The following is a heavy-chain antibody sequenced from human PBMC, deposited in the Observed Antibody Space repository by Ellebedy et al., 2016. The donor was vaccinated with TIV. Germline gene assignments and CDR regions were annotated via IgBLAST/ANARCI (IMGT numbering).Heavy chain of an antibody. D-gene: IGHD4-17*01. CDR1: GFTFSSYG. J-gene: IGHJ6*02. Sequence: GESLKISCAASGFTFSSYGMHWVRQAPGKGLEWVAVISYDGSNKYYADSVKGRFTISRDNSKNTLYLQMNSLRAEDTAVYYCAKGTDGDSQTSMDVWGQGTTVTVSS. CDR2: ISYDGSNK. V-gene: IGHV3-30*18. CDR3: AKGTDGDSQTSMDV.